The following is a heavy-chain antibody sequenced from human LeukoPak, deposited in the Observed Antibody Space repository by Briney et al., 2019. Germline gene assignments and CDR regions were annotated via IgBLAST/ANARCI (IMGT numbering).Heavy chain of an antibody. J-gene: IGHJ3*02. Sequence: GASVKVSCKVSGYTLTELSMHWVRQAPGKGLEWMGGFDPEDGETIYAQKFQGRVTMTEDTSTDTAYMELSSLRSEDTAVYYCATVMVRGVIDAFDIWGQGTMVTVSS. D-gene: IGHD3-10*01. CDR3: ATVMVRGVIDAFDI. CDR1: GYTLTELS. V-gene: IGHV1-24*01. CDR2: FDPEDGET.